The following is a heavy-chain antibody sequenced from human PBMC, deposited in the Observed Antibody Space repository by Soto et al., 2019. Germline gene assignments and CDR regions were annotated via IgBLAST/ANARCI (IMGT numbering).Heavy chain of an antibody. V-gene: IGHV1-24*01. J-gene: IGHJ3*02. D-gene: IGHD3-22*01. CDR1: GYTLTELS. CDR3: ATLPYYYDSSGSKDAFDI. Sequence: GASVKVSCKVSGYTLTELSMHWVRQAPGKGLEWMGGFDPEDGETIYAQKFQGRVTMTEDTSTDTAYMELSSLRSEDTAVYYCATLPYYYDSSGSKDAFDIWGQGTMVTVSS. CDR2: FDPEDGET.